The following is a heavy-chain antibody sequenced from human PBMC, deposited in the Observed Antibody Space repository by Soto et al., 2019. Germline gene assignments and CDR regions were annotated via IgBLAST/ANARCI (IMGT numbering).Heavy chain of an antibody. CDR2: IIPILGIA. V-gene: IGHV1-69*02. J-gene: IGHJ3*02. CDR1: GGTFSSYT. D-gene: IGHD2-15*01. Sequence: GASVKVSCKASGGTFSSYTISWVRQAPGQGLEWMGRIIPILGIANYAQKFQGRVTITADKSTSTAHMELSSLRSEDTAVYYCASLVVVAATPGSAFDIWGQGTMVTVSS. CDR3: ASLVVVAATPGSAFDI.